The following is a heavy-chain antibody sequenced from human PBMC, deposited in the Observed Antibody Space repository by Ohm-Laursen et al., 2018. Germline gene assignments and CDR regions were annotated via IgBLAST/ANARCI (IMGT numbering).Heavy chain of an antibody. D-gene: IGHD5-18*01. V-gene: IGHV3-33*01. CDR3: ARDEEYRDFYYYGMDV. CDR1: GFTFSSYG. Sequence: SSLRLSCTASGFTFSSYGMHWVRQAPGKGLEWVAVIWYDGSNKYYADSVKGRFTISRDNSKNTLYLQMHGLRVEDTAVYYCARDEEYRDFYYYGMDVWGQGTTVIVSS. J-gene: IGHJ6*02. CDR2: IWYDGSNK.